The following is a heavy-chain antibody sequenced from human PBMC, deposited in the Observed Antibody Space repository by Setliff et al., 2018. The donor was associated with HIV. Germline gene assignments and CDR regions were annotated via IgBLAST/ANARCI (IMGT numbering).Heavy chain of an antibody. J-gene: IGHJ4*02. CDR1: GYNFTSHD. V-gene: IGHV1-8*01. CDR2: MNPKSGNT. Sequence: ASVKVSCRASGYNFTSHDINWVRQAPGQGLEWMGWMNPKSGNTGYARKFQGRVTMTRKTSISTAYMELRSLRSDDTAVYYCARGYCSSTSCYGIYYFDNWGQGTPVTVSS. CDR3: ARGYCSSTSCYGIYYFDN. D-gene: IGHD2-2*01.